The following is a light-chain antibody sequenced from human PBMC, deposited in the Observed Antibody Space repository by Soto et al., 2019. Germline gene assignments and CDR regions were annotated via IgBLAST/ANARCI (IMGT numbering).Light chain of an antibody. Sequence: EIVLTQSPGTLSLSPGERATLSCRASQSVSSGYLAWYQQKGGQAPRLLISGTSSRATGTPDRFSGSGSGTDFTLTISRLEPEDFAVYYCQQYRSSPLTFGGGTKVEI. V-gene: IGKV3-20*01. CDR2: GTS. J-gene: IGKJ4*01. CDR3: QQYRSSPLT. CDR1: QSVSSGY.